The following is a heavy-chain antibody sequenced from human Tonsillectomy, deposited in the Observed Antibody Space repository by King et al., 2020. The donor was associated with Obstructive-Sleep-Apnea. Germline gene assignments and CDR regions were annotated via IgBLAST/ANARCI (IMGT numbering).Heavy chain of an antibody. CDR1: GFTVSSNY. Sequence: VQLVESGGGLVQPGGSLRLSCAASGFTVSSNYMSWVRQAPGKGLEWVSVIYSGGSTYYADSVKGRFTISRHNSKNTLYLQMNSLRAEDTAVYYCARDPRYCSSTSCYSSFDYWGQGTLVTVSS. CDR2: IYSGGST. V-gene: IGHV3-53*04. J-gene: IGHJ4*02. CDR3: ARDPRYCSSTSCYSSFDY. D-gene: IGHD2-2*01.